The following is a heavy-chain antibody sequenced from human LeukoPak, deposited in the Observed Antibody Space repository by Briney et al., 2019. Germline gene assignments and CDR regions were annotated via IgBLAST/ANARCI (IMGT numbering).Heavy chain of an antibody. V-gene: IGHV1-18*01. Sequence: ASVKDSCKASGCTFTSYGISWVRQAPGQGLEWMGWISAYNGNTNYAQKLQGRVTMTTDTSTSTAYMELRSLRSDDTAVYYCARGFYGGSDYYFDYWGQGTLVTVSS. CDR1: GCTFTSYG. CDR3: ARGFYGGSDYYFDY. J-gene: IGHJ4*02. D-gene: IGHD4-23*01. CDR2: ISAYNGNT.